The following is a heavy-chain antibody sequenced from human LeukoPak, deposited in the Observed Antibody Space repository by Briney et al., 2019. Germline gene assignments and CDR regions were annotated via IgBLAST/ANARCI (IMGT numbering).Heavy chain of an antibody. CDR2: IYYSGST. D-gene: IGHD3-10*01. CDR3: ARSLGKFDY. Sequence: SETLSLTCTVSGSSISSGGYYWSWIRQHPGKGLEWIGYIYYSGSTFYNLSLKSRVTISVDTSKNQFSLKLSSVTAADTAVYYCARSLGKFDYWGQGTLVTVSS. CDR1: GSSISSGGYY. J-gene: IGHJ4*02. V-gene: IGHV4-31*03.